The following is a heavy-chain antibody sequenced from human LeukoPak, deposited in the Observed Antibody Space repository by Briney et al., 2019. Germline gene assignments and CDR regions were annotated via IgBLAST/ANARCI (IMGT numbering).Heavy chain of an antibody. V-gene: IGHV4-4*07. D-gene: IGHD6-19*01. CDR1: GGSISSYY. J-gene: IGHJ3*02. CDR2: IYTSGST. CDR3: ARDGSIAVANWYGVDAFDI. Sequence: SETLSLTCTVSGGSISSYYWSWIRQPAGKGLEWIGRIYTSGSTNYNPSLKSRVTMSEDTSKNQFSLKLSSVTAADTAVYYCARDGSIAVANWYGVDAFDIWGQGTMVTVSS.